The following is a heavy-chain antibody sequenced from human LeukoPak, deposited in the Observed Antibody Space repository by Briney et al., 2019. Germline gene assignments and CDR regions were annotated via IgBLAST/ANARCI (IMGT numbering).Heavy chain of an antibody. CDR2: ISSSSYT. Sequence: PGRSRSLSCVASGFTFSDFYMSWIRQAGGKVVEWVSYISSSSYTNYTDLVRGQFTIHRDHAKNTLYLQMNSLRAEDTAVYYCARDRGYCSGGSCYPKNFDYWGQGTLVTVSS. V-gene: IGHV3-11*06. J-gene: IGHJ4*02. CDR1: GFTFSDFY. D-gene: IGHD2-15*01. CDR3: ARDRGYCSGGSCYPKNFDY.